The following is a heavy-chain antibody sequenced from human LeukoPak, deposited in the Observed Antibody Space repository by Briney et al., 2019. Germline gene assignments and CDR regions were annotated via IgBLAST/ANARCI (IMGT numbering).Heavy chain of an antibody. CDR1: GVTFNNYW. CDR2: IKQDGSEK. D-gene: IGHD3-16*01. CDR3: ARGGRRSYGDDAFDM. J-gene: IGHJ3*02. Sequence: PGGSLRLSCAASGVTFNNYWMNGVRQAPGRGLDWVAKIKQDGSEKYSVDAVKGRFTIPRDNATNSLYLQMNSLRAEDTAVYYCARGGRRSYGDDAFDMWGQGTMVTVSS. V-gene: IGHV3-7*01.